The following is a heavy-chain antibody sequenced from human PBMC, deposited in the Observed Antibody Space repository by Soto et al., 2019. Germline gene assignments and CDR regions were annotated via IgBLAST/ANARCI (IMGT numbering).Heavy chain of an antibody. CDR1: GFTFSSYW. CDR3: ARANIVATIIAY. J-gene: IGHJ4*02. CDR2: INTDGSST. Sequence: EVQLVESGGGLVQPGGSLRLSCAASGFTFSSYWMHWVRQAPGKGLVWVSRINTDGSSTTYANSVKGRFTISRDNAKNTLYLQMNSLRAEDTAVYYCARANIVATIIAYWGQGTLVTVSS. D-gene: IGHD5-12*01. V-gene: IGHV3-74*01.